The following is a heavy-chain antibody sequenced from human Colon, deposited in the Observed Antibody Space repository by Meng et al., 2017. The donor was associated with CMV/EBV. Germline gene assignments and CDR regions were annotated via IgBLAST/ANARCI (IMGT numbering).Heavy chain of an antibody. V-gene: IGHV1-2*02. D-gene: IGHD3-3*01. CDR2: MNPNHGGA. CDR3: ARLGAGVGDF. J-gene: IGHJ4*02. CDR1: GYTFTGYF. Sequence: ASVKVSCKASGYTFTGYFIQWVRQAPGQGLEWMGWMNPNHGGAQYAPKFQGRVTMNRDTATTTAYMELSGLTSDDTAVYYCARLGAGVGDFWGQGTLVTVSS.